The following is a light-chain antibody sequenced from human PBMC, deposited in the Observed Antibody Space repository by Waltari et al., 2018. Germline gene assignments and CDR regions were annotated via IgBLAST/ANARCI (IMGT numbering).Light chain of an antibody. Sequence: EVLLTPSPGTLSLSPGDRATLSCRASQSVKTNYLAWYQQKPGQAPRLLVYAATTRAAGIPDRFTGGASLTDFTLTISRLEPEDFAVYCCQQHGSRPLTFGGGTKVEIK. J-gene: IGKJ4*01. CDR2: AAT. CDR3: QQHGSRPLT. V-gene: IGKV3-20*01. CDR1: QSVKTNY.